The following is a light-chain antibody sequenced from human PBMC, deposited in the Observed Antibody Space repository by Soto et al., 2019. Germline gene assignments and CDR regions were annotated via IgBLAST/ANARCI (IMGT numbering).Light chain of an antibody. CDR1: QSVSSN. CDR2: GAS. CDR3: QQYNNWPPYT. Sequence: EIVMTQSPATLSVSPGERATLSCRASQSVSSNLAWYQQKPGQAPRLLIYGASTRATGIPARFSGSGSGTEFTLTISSLQSEGFAVYYCQQYNNWPPYTFGRGTKLEIK. J-gene: IGKJ2*01. V-gene: IGKV3-15*01.